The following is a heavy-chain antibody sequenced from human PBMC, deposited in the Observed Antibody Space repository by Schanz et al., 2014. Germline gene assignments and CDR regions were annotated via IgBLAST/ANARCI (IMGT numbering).Heavy chain of an antibody. D-gene: IGHD2-8*01. CDR3: ASRSVYAPT. CDR1: RFTFNAYD. V-gene: IGHV3-30*03. J-gene: IGHJ5*02. Sequence: QVHLVESGGGVVRPGGSLRLSCAASRFTFNAYDMYWIRQAPGKGLEWVALISHDGSNKNSADSVKGRFTISRDNSKNTLYLEMNSLRAEDTAVYYCASRSVYAPTWGQGILVTVSS. CDR2: ISHDGSNK.